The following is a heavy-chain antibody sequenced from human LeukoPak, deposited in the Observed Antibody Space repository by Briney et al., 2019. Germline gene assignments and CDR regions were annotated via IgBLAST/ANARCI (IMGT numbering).Heavy chain of an antibody. J-gene: IGHJ6*03. CDR2: IIPIFGTA. D-gene: IGHD3-10*01. Sequence: SVKVSCKASGGTFSSYAISWVRQAPGQGLEWMGRIIPIFGTANYAQKFQGRVTITTDESTSTAYMELSSLRSEDTAVYYCARDLWYYYGSGSYYIPSNMDVWGKGTTLTVSS. CDR1: GGTFSSYA. V-gene: IGHV1-69*05. CDR3: ARDLWYYYGSGSYYIPSNMDV.